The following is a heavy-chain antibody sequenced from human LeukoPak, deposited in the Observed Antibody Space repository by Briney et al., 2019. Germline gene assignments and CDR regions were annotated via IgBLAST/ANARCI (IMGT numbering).Heavy chain of an antibody. J-gene: IGHJ5*02. CDR3: ARHLTMAIYSGYDAEHWFDP. Sequence: PSETLSLTCTVSGGSISSYYWSWIRQPPGKGLEWIGYIYYSGSTNYNPSLKSRVTISVDTSKNQFSLKMSSVTAADTAVYYCARHLTMAIYSGYDAEHWFDPWGQGTLVTVSS. D-gene: IGHD5-12*01. CDR1: GGSISSYY. V-gene: IGHV4-59*08. CDR2: IYYSGST.